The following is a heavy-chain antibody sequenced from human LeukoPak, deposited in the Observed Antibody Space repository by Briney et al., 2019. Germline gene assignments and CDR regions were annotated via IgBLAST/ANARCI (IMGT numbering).Heavy chain of an antibody. CDR2: ISGSGGST. CDR1: GFTFSSYA. J-gene: IGHJ4*02. V-gene: IGHV3-23*01. D-gene: IGHD5-18*01. CDR3: ARDGYSFGHDFDY. Sequence: PPGGSLRLSCAASGFTFSSYAMSWVRQAPGKGLEWVSAISGSGGSTYYADSVKGRFTISRDNAKNTLYLQMNSLRAEDTAVYYCARDGYSFGHDFDYWGQGTLVTVSS.